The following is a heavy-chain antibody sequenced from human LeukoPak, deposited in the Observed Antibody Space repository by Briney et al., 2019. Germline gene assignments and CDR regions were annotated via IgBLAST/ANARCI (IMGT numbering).Heavy chain of an antibody. Sequence: SVKVSCKASGGTFSRYAISWVRQAPGQGLEWMGRIIPILGIANYAQKFQGRVTITADKSTSTAHLELSSLRSEDTAVYYCASPLYCSSTSCPPGGYWGQGTLVTVSS. J-gene: IGHJ4*02. CDR1: GGTFSRYA. CDR2: IIPILGIA. V-gene: IGHV1-69*04. CDR3: ASPLYCSSTSCPPGGY. D-gene: IGHD2-2*01.